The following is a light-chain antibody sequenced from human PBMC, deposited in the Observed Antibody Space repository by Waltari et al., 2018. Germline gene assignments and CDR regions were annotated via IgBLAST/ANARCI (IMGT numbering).Light chain of an antibody. CDR3: GTWDSSLSAVV. Sequence: QSVLTQPPSVSAAPGQKVPISCSGSSPNIGNNYVSWYQQLPGTAPKLPIYENNKRPSGIPDRFSGSKSGTAATLGITGLQTGDEAEYYCGTWDSSLSAVVFGGGTKLTVL. CDR2: ENN. V-gene: IGLV1-51*02. CDR1: SPNIGNNY. J-gene: IGLJ2*01.